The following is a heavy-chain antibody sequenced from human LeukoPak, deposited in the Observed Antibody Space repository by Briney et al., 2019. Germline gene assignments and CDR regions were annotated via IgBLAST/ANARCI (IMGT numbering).Heavy chain of an antibody. CDR2: ISPNSGGT. D-gene: IGHD3-10*01. V-gene: IGHV1-2*02. CDR1: GYTFTGFY. CDR3: TRDYGSGEGWFDP. Sequence: ASVKVPCKASGYTFTGFYHWVRQAPGQGLEWMGWISPNSGGTNYAQKFQGRITMTRDTSISTAYMELTRLRSDDTAIYYCTRDYGSGEGWFDPWGQGTLVTVSS. J-gene: IGHJ5*02.